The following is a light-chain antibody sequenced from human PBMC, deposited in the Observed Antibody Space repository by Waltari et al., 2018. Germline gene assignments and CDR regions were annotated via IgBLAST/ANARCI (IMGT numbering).Light chain of an antibody. CDR2: SAS. Sequence: TQSPATLSAFVGDRVTITCRASPDISTYLAWYQQIPGKAPKVLIYSASTLQSGVPSRFSGSGPGTEFTLPICSLQPEDFATYYCQQLKSYPITFGQGTRLEIK. CDR1: PDISTY. J-gene: IGKJ5*01. V-gene: IGKV1-9*01. CDR3: QQLKSYPIT.